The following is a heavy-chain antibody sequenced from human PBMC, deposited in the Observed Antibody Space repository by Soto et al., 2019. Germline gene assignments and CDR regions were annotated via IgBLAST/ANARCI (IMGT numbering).Heavy chain of an antibody. Sequence: ASVNVSCKASCYTFTSYGISWVRQAPGQGLEWMGWISAYNGNTNYAQKLQGRVTMTTDTSTSTAYMELRSLRSDDTAVYYCATVWTSVVTMIVVNNWFDPWGKGRLVTVSS. CDR1: CYTFTSYG. J-gene: IGHJ5*02. CDR3: ATVWTSVVTMIVVNNWFDP. V-gene: IGHV1-18*04. CDR2: ISAYNGNT. D-gene: IGHD3-22*01.